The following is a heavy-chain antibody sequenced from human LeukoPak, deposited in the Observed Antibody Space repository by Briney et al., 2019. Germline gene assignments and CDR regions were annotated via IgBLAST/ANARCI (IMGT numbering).Heavy chain of an antibody. J-gene: IGHJ5*02. D-gene: IGHD1-26*01. CDR1: RVTFSPYW. V-gene: IGHV3-74*01. Sequence: RGTLRLSCAPSRVTFSPYWMHSGPEGPGPGGMGVSRLNEGVIMADYADSVKGRFTMSRDNAKGKVFLEMRGLTVEDTAIYFCVRERIYYSDLAYKERENFDPWGRGTLVTVSS. CDR3: VRERIYYSDLAYKERENFDP. CDR2: LNEGVIMA.